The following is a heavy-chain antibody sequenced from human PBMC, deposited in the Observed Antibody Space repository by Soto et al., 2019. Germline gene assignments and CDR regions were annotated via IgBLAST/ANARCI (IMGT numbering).Heavy chain of an antibody. V-gene: IGHV4-39*01. Sequence: PSETLSLTCTVSGGSVYNNGYYWGWIRKPPGKGLEWIGSIYYNGKTYSNPSLKSRVTMSVDTSKNEFSLKLDSVTAADTAFYYCARLVGNPYYLHYWGQGALVTVSS. CDR1: GGSVYNNGYY. CDR3: ARLVGNPYYLHY. J-gene: IGHJ4*02. D-gene: IGHD3-16*01. CDR2: IYYNGKT.